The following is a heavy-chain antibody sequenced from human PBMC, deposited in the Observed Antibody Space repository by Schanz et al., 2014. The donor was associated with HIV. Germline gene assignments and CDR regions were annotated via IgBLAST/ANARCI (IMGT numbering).Heavy chain of an antibody. CDR2: IWYDGTNI. D-gene: IGHD6-13*01. CDR1: GFTLGEYY. Sequence: QVQLVESGGGLVKPGGSLRLSCATSGFTLGEYYMSWTRQAPGKGLEWVAVIWYDGTNIDYADSVKGRFTVSRDNSKNMLYLQMNSLRAEDTAVYYCAREYYSRNWNWFDPWGQGTLVTVSS. V-gene: IGHV3-33*01. J-gene: IGHJ5*02. CDR3: AREYYSRNWNWFDP.